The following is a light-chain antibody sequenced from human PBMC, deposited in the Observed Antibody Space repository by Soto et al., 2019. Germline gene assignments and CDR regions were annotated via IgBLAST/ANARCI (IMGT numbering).Light chain of an antibody. CDR2: AAS. V-gene: IGKV1-8*01. J-gene: IGKJ1*01. CDR3: QQYYSYPRT. CDR1: QDISTY. Sequence: AIRMTQSPSSFSASTGDRVTITCRASQDISTYLAWYQQNAGKAPKLLIYAASTLQTGVPSRFSGSASGTDFTLTISYLQSEDFATYYCQQYYSYPRTFGQGTKVEIK.